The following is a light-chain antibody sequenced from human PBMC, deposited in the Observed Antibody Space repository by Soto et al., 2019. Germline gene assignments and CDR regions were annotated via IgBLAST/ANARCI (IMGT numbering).Light chain of an antibody. CDR1: QSVSSS. J-gene: IGKJ1*01. CDR3: QQYNNWPPWT. Sequence: EIVMTQSPATLSVSPGERATLSCRASQSVSSSLAWYQQKPGQAPWLLIYGASTRATGIPARISGSGSGTEFTLTISSLQSEDFAVYYCQQYNNWPPWTFGQGTKVEIK. V-gene: IGKV3-15*01. CDR2: GAS.